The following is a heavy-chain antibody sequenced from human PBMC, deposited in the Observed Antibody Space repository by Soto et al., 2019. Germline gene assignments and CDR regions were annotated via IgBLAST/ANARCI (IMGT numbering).Heavy chain of an antibody. CDR2: ILSNDEE. J-gene: IGHJ6*02. Sequence: QVTLKESGPVLVKPTETLTLTCTVSGFSLSDADVGVAWIRQPPGKALEWLAHILSNDEEVFSSSLRTRLTLSKDTSGSQVVLTMSNMEPVDTATYYCARIRGYCSGGSCYFYYFAMDVWGQGTTVTVS. V-gene: IGHV2-26*01. CDR1: GFSLSDADVG. CDR3: ARIRGYCSGGSCYFYYFAMDV. D-gene: IGHD2-15*01.